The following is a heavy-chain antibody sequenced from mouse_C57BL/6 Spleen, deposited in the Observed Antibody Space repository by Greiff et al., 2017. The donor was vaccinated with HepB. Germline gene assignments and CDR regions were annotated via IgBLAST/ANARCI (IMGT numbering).Heavy chain of an antibody. D-gene: IGHD4-1*01. Sequence: EVQLQQSGPELVKPGASVKISCKASGYTFTDYYMNWVKQSHGKSLEWIGDINPNNGGTSYNQKFKGKATLTVDKSSSTAYMELRSLTSEDSAVYYCAREGTGTKDYWGQGTTLTVSS. V-gene: IGHV1-26*01. CDR3: AREGTGTKDY. CDR1: GYTFTDYY. J-gene: IGHJ2*01. CDR2: INPNNGGT.